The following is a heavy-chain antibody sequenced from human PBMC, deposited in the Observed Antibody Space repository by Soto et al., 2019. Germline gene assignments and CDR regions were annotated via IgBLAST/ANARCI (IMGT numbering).Heavy chain of an antibody. CDR2: IRDSDSGGST. CDR1: GFTFSNSA. V-gene: IGHV3-23*01. J-gene: IGHJ4*02. CDR3: AKVRVGIDVDFDY. D-gene: IGHD2-21*01. Sequence: EVHLLESGGGLVQPGGSLRLSCAASGFTFSNSAMTWVRQAPAKGLEWVSTIRDSDSGGSTFYADSVKGRFTISRDDSKNPLYLQMSSLRAEDTAMYYCAKVRVGIDVDFDYWGQGALVTVSS.